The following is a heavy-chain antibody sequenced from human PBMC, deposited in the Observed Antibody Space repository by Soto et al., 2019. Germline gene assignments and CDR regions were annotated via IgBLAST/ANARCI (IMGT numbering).Heavy chain of an antibody. V-gene: IGHV3-30-3*01. Sequence: QVQRVESGGGVVQPGRSLRLSCAASGFTFSNYAMHWVRQAPGKGLEWVAIISYGGSSKDYADSVKGRFTISRDDSKNTLYLPMARLRPDDTAVYHRASDRAHLLGSDYWGQGTLVTVSS. CDR2: ISYGGSSK. CDR1: GFTFSNYA. J-gene: IGHJ4*02. CDR3: ASDRAHLLGSDY. D-gene: IGHD2-8*02.